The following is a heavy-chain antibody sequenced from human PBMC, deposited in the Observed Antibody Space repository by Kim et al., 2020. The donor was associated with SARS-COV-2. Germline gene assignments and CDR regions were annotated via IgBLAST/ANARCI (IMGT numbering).Heavy chain of an antibody. Sequence: SETLSLTCTVSGGSISSYYWSCIRQPPGKGLEWIGYIYYSGSTNYNPSLKSRVTISVDTSKNQFSLKLSSVTAADTAVYYCARDSGTDYYYYGMDVWGQG. V-gene: IGHV4-59*13. D-gene: IGHD1-7*01. CDR1: GGSISSYY. CDR2: IYYSGST. CDR3: ARDSGTDYYYYGMDV. J-gene: IGHJ6*02.